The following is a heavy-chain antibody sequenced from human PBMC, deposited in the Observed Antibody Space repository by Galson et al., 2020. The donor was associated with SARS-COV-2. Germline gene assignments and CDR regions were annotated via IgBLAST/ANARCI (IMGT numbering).Heavy chain of an antibody. CDR1: GGSISSSSYY. CDR2: IYSNGGT. D-gene: IGHD3-3*01. V-gene: IGHV4-61*05. J-gene: IGHJ4*02. CDR3: ARGSVFGVVIIDY. Sequence: SETLSLTCTVSGGSISSSSYYWGWIRQPPGKGLEYIGYIYSNGGTNYNPSLKSRVTMSVDTPKNQVSLKLKSVTAADTAVYYCARGSVFGVVIIDYWGQGTPVTVSS.